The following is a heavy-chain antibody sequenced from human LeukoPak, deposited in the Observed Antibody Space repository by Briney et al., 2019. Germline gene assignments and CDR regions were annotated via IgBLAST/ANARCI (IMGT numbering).Heavy chain of an antibody. V-gene: IGHV1-69*06. J-gene: IGHJ5*02. Sequence: ASVKVSCKASGGTFSSYAISWVRQAPGQGLEWMGGIIPIFGTANYAQKFQGRVTITADKSTSTAYIELSSLRSEDTAVYYCARAGALYYDFWSGYYANWFDPWGQGTLVTVSS. CDR1: GGTFSSYA. CDR3: ARAGALYYDFWSGYYANWFDP. CDR2: IIPIFGTA. D-gene: IGHD3-3*01.